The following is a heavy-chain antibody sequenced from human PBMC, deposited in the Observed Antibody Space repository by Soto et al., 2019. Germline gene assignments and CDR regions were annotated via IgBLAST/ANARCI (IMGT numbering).Heavy chain of an antibody. D-gene: IGHD6-19*01. CDR3: AREGGLYSSGWYSDY. V-gene: IGHV3-21*06. CDR1: GFTFTTYS. Sequence: GGSLRLSCAASGFTFTTYSMSWVRQAPGKGLEWVSSISSSRSHINYADSVKGRFTISRDNAKNSLYLQMNSLRAEDTAVYYCAREGGLYSSGWYSDYWGPGTLATVSS. CDR2: ISSSRSHI. J-gene: IGHJ4*02.